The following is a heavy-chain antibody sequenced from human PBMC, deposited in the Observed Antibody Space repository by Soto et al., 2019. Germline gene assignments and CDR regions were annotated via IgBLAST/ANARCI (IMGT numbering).Heavy chain of an antibody. Sequence: QVQLVQSGAEEKKPGVSVKVSCKASGYTFTSYAMHWVRQAPGQRLEWMGWINAGNGNTKYSQKFQGRVTITRDTSASTAYMELSSLRSEDTAVYYCARGYDFCGGMDVWGPGATVTVSS. J-gene: IGHJ6*02. V-gene: IGHV1-3*05. CDR2: INAGNGNT. CDR3: ARGYDFCGGMDV. D-gene: IGHD3-3*01. CDR1: GYTFTSYA.